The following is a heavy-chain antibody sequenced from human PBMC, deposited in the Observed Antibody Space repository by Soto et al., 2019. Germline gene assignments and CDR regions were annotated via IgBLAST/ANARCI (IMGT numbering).Heavy chain of an antibody. D-gene: IGHD3-3*01. CDR3: ARIEMASIQ. CDR2: IYYTGST. Sequence: SETLSLTCSVSGASIRSGGFYWSWLRQSPGKGLEWIGHIYYTGSTFVSPSLKGRLTISLDTSKNQFSLDLSSVTAADTAMYYCARIEMASIQWGQGTLVTVSS. V-gene: IGHV4-31*03. J-gene: IGHJ4*02. CDR1: GASIRSGGFY.